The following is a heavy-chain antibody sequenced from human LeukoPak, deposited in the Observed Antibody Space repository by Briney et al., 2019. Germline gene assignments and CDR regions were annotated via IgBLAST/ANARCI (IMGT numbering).Heavy chain of an antibody. V-gene: IGHV4-59*08. CDR3: ARQLRSSGPYGFDI. CDR1: GGSITDSY. Sequence: SETLSLTCTVSGGSITDSYWSWIRQPPGSGLEWIAYIYHSGKTNYNPSLKSRVTISVDTSKNQFSPKLSSVTAADTAVYYCARQLRSSGPYGFDIWGQGTMVTVSS. J-gene: IGHJ3*02. CDR2: IYHSGKT. D-gene: IGHD3-22*01.